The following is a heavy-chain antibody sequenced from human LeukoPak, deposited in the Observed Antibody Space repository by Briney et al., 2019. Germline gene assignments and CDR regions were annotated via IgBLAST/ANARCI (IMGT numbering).Heavy chain of an antibody. Sequence: SETLSLTCAVYGGSFSGYYWSWIRQPPGKGLEWIGEINHSGSTNYNPSLKSRVTISVDTSKNQFSLKLSFVTAADTAVYYCARGRYYYYGMDVWGQGTTVTVSS. CDR3: ARGRYYYYGMDV. CDR1: GGSFSGYY. CDR2: INHSGST. J-gene: IGHJ6*02. V-gene: IGHV4-34*01.